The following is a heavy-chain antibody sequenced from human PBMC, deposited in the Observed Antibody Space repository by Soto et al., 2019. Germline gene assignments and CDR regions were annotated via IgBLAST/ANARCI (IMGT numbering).Heavy chain of an antibody. CDR2: IYWNDDK. D-gene: IGHD3-3*01. CDR1: GFSLSTSGVG. J-gene: IGHJ5*02. Sequence: SGPTLVNPTQTLTLTCTFSGFSLSTSGVGVGWIRQPPGKALEWLALIYWNDDKRYSPSLKSRLTITKDTSKNQVVLTMTNMDPVDTATYYCAPLNDFWSGYSPWFDPWGQGTLVTVSS. V-gene: IGHV2-5*01. CDR3: APLNDFWSGYSPWFDP.